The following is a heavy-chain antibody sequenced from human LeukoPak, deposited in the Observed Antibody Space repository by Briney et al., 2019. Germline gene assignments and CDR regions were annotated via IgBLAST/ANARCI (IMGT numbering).Heavy chain of an antibody. CDR1: GFTFSSYA. J-gene: IGHJ4*02. D-gene: IGHD3-22*01. CDR2: TSGSGGST. CDR3: AKTGGQYYYDSSGYYYE. Sequence: GGSLRLSCAASGFTFSSYAMSWVRQAPGKGLEWVSATSGSGGSTYYADSVKGRFTISRDNSKNTLYLQMNSLRAEDTAVYYCAKTGGQYYYDSSGYYYEWGQGTLVTVSS. V-gene: IGHV3-23*01.